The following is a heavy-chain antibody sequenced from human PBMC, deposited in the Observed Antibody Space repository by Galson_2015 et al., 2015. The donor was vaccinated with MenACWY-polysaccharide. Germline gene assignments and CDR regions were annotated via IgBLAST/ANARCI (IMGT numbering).Heavy chain of an antibody. J-gene: IGHJ6*02. V-gene: IGHV4-59*01. CDR3: ARVGRLRGVYYYGMDV. Sequence: SEPLSLTCTVSVGSISSYYWSWIRQPPGKGLEWIGYIYYSGSTNYNPSLKSRVTISVDTSKNQFSLKLSPVTAADTAVYYCARVGRLRGVYYYGMDVWGQGTTVTVSS. CDR2: IYYSGST. CDR1: VGSISSYY. D-gene: IGHD4-17*01.